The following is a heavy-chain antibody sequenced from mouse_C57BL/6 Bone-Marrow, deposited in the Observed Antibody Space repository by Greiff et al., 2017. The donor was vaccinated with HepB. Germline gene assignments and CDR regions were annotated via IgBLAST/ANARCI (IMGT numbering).Heavy chain of an antibody. Sequence: DVKLVESGGDLVKPGGSLKLSCAASGFTFSSYGMSWVRQTPDKRLEWVATISSGGSYTYYPDSVKGRFTISRDNAKNTLYLQMSSLKSEDTAMYYCARHFYPGGVATKWYVDVWGTGTTVTVSS. V-gene: IGHV5-6*02. CDR2: ISSGGSYT. CDR3: ARHFYPGGVATKWYVDV. CDR1: GFTFSSYG. D-gene: IGHD1-1*01. J-gene: IGHJ1*03.